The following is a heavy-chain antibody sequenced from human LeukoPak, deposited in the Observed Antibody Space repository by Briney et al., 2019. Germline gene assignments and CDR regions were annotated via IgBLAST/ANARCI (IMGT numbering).Heavy chain of an antibody. D-gene: IGHD2-2*01. Sequence: AGGSLRLSCAASGFTFSDYYMSWIRQAPGKGLEWVSYISSSSSYTNYADSVKGRFTISRDNAKNSLYLQMNSLRAEDTAVYYCARDPLVKGIDYWGQGTLVTVSS. CDR1: GFTFSDYY. J-gene: IGHJ4*02. CDR2: ISSSSSYT. V-gene: IGHV3-11*06. CDR3: ARDPLVKGIDY.